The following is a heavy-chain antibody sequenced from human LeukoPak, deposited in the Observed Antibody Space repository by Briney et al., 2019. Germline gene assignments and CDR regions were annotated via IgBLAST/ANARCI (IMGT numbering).Heavy chain of an antibody. D-gene: IGHD6-19*01. CDR2: IYYSGSI. CDR1: GGSISSSSYY. Sequence: PSETLSLTXTVSGGSISSSSYYWGWIRQPPGKGLEWIGSIYYSGSIYYNPSLKSRVTISVDTSKNQFSLKLSSVPAADTAVYYCARLTRLRTVAGRYFDYWGQGTLVTVSS. V-gene: IGHV4-39*01. CDR3: ARLTRLRTVAGRYFDY. J-gene: IGHJ4*02.